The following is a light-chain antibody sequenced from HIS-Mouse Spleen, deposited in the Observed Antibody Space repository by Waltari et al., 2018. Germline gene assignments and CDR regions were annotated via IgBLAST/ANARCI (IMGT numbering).Light chain of an antibody. CDR3: SSYTSSSTWV. CDR1: SRDAGGYNY. Sequence: QSALTQPASVSGSPGQSIPISCTGTSRDAGGYNYVSWYQQHPGKAPKLMIYDVSNRPSGVSNRFSGSKSGNTASLTISGLQAEDEADYYCSSYTSSSTWVFGGGTKLTVL. J-gene: IGLJ3*02. V-gene: IGLV2-14*03. CDR2: DVS.